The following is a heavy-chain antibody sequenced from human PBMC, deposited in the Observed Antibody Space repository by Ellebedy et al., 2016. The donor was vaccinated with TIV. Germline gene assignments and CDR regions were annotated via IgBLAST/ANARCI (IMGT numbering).Heavy chain of an antibody. CDR3: ARVHDNEDGFDY. CDR1: GGSISSYY. D-gene: IGHD1-1*01. V-gene: IGHV4-59*08. J-gene: IGHJ4*02. CDR2: IYYSGST. Sequence: MPSETLSLTCTVSGGSISSYYWSWIRQPPGKGLEWIGYIYYSGSTNYNPSLKSRVTISVDTSKNQFSLKLSSVTAADTAVFYCARVHDNEDGFDYWGQGTLATVSS.